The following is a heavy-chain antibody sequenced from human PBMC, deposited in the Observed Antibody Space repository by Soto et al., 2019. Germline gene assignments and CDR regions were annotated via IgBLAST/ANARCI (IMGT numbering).Heavy chain of an antibody. J-gene: IGHJ1*01. V-gene: IGHV3-23*01. CDR1: GFTFSSYA. CDR3: AKDLSARPTEYFQH. Sequence: GGSLRLSCAASGFTFSSYAMSWVPQAPGKGLEWVSAISGSGGSTYYADSVKGRFTISRDNSKNTLYLQMNSLRAEDTAVYYCAKDLSARPTEYFQHWGQGTLVTVSS. D-gene: IGHD6-6*01. CDR2: ISGSGGST.